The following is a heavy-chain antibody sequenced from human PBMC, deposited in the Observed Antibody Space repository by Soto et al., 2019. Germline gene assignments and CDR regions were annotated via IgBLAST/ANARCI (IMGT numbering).Heavy chain of an antibody. D-gene: IGHD6-6*01. J-gene: IGHJ6*02. Sequence: PGGSLRLSCAASGFTVSSNYMSWVRQAPGKGLEWASVIYSGGITFYADSVKGRFTISRDNSKNTLYLQMNNLRGEDTAVYYCVRDFGSSSEGGMDVWGQGTTVTVSS. CDR3: VRDFGSSSEGGMDV. V-gene: IGHV3-53*01. CDR2: IYSGGIT. CDR1: GFTVSSNY.